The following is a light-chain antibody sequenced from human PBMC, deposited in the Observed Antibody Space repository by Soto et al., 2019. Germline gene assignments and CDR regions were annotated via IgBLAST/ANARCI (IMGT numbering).Light chain of an antibody. V-gene: IGKV3-20*01. Sequence: EIVLTQSPGTLSWSPGERATLSCRASQSVASNYLAWYQQKPGQTPRLLIYGASSRATDIPDRFSGSGSGTDFTLTISSLEPEDFAVYYCQQYGISPPYTFGQGTKLEIK. J-gene: IGKJ2*01. CDR3: QQYGISPPYT. CDR2: GAS. CDR1: QSVASNY.